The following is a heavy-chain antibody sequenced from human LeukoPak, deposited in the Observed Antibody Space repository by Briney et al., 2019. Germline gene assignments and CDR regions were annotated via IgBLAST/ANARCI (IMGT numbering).Heavy chain of an antibody. J-gene: IGHJ1*01. CDR3: ARGPPPYCSGDRCYSFLYFPD. V-gene: IGHV1-8*01. D-gene: IGHD2-15*01. Sequence: GASVKVSCKSSGYPFSRYDINWVRQATGQGLEWMGWMNPNSGNTRCAQKFQGRVTMTRDTSKSTAYMELSTLRSEDTAVYYCARGPPPYCSGDRCYSFLYFPDWGQGTLVTVSS. CDR1: GYPFSRYD. CDR2: MNPNSGNT.